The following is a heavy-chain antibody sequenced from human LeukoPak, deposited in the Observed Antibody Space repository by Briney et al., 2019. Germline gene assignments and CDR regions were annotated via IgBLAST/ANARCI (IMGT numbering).Heavy chain of an antibody. CDR3: ARYPSFDY. CDR1: GFTFSSYG. V-gene: IGHV3-30*02. J-gene: IGHJ4*02. Sequence: AGGSLRLSCAASGFTFSSYGMHWVRQAPGKGLEWVAFIRYDGSNKYYSDSVKGRFTISRDNSKNTLYLQMKSLRTEDTAVYSCARYPSFDYWGQGTLVTVSS. CDR2: IRYDGSNK. D-gene: IGHD1-26*01.